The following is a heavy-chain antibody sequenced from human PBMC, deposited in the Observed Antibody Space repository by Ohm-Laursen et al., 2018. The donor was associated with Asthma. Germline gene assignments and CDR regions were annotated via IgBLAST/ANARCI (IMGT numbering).Heavy chain of an antibody. CDR1: GFTFSNYG. CDR2: ISYDGSNK. J-gene: IGHJ6*02. V-gene: IGHV3-30*19. CDR3: AREGHYDYIWGSYGSYYYYGMDV. Sequence: SLRLSCSASGFTFSNYGMHWVRQAPGKGLEWVAVISYDGSNKYYADSVKGRFTISRDNSKNTLYLQMNSLRAEDTAVYYCAREGHYDYIWGSYGSYYYYGMDVWGQGTTVTVSS. D-gene: IGHD3-16*01.